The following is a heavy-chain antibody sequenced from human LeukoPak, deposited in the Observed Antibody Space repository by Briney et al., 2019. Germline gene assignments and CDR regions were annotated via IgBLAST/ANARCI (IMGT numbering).Heavy chain of an antibody. Sequence: GGSLRLARAAYASTFSRYGMHWVRQAPGRGLEWVAFIRYDGSNKYYTDSVKGRFTISRDNSKNPLYLQMNSLRVEDTAVYYCARDGLAVTTFEYFFDYWGQGTPVTVS. CDR2: IRYDGSNK. CDR3: ARDGLAVTTFEYFFDY. D-gene: IGHD4-11*01. V-gene: IGHV3-30*02. CDR1: ASTFSRYG. J-gene: IGHJ4*02.